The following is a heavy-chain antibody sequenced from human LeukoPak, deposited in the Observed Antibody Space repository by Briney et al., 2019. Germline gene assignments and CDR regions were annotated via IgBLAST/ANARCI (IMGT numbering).Heavy chain of an antibody. CDR2: ISGYNAYT. CDR3: ARAWSRRDYYYYMDV. D-gene: IGHD3-3*01. Sequence: APVKVSCKTSGYTFTNYGITWVRQAPGQGLEWMGWISGYNAYTHYAQKFQGRVTMTTDTATMTAYMELRSLRSDDTAVYYCARAWSRRDYYYYMDVWGKGTTVTVSS. J-gene: IGHJ6*03. CDR1: GYTFTNYG. V-gene: IGHV1-18*01.